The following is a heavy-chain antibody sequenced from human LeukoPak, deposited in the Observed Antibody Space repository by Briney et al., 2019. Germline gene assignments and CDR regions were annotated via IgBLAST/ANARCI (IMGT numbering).Heavy chain of an antibody. D-gene: IGHD6-19*01. J-gene: IGHJ6*03. CDR1: GYTFTSYG. V-gene: IGHV1-18*01. CDR2: SSAYNGNT. CDR3: ARNRWNSGWRTLYYYYMDV. Sequence: ASVKVSCKASGYTFTSYGISWVRQAPGQGLEWMGWSSAYNGNTSYAQKLQGRVTMTTDTSTRTAYMELRSLRSDDTAVYYCARNRWNSGWRTLYYYYMDVWGKGTTVTVSS.